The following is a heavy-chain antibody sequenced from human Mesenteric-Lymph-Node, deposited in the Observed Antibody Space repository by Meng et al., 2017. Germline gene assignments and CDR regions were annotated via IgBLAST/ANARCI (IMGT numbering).Heavy chain of an antibody. J-gene: IGHJ4*02. V-gene: IGHV1-3*04. Sequence: QVQFVQSGAEVKKPGASLKVSCKASGYTFISYTIYWLRQAPGQRLEWMGWINTGNGNTKYSHKFQDRVTITRDTSASAAYMELSSLRSEDTAVYYCARGGRGCFDFWGQGTLVTVSS. D-gene: IGHD2-15*01. CDR3: ARGGRGCFDF. CDR1: GYTFISYT. CDR2: INTGNGNT.